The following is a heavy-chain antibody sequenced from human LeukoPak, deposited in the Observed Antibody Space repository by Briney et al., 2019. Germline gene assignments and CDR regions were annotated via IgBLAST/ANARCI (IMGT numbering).Heavy chain of an antibody. J-gene: IGHJ4*02. Sequence: ASVKVSCKASGYTLTSYYMHWVRQAPGQGLEWMAIISPSGGSTFYAQKFQGRVTMTRDMSTSTVYMELSSLRSEDTAVYYCARDAGTNTGTSGYWGQGTLVTVSS. CDR3: ARDAGTNTGTSGY. V-gene: IGHV1-46*01. CDR2: ISPSGGST. CDR1: GYTLTSYY. D-gene: IGHD1-1*01.